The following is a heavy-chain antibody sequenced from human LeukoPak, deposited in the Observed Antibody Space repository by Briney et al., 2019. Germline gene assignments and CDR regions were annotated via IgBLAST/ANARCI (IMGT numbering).Heavy chain of an antibody. D-gene: IGHD6-13*01. Sequence: PGGSLRLSCAASGFTFSSYGMNWVRQAPGKGLEWVSYISTSSSRSSTIYYADSVKGRFTISRDNAKKSLYLQMNSLRAEDTAVYYCARDSPYSSSRSDFDYWGQGTLVTVSS. CDR3: ARDSPYSSSRSDFDY. V-gene: IGHV3-48*01. CDR1: GFTFSSYG. J-gene: IGHJ4*02. CDR2: ISTSSSRSSTI.